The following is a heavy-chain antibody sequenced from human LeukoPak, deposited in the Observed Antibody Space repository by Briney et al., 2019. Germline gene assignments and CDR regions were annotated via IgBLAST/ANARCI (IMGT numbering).Heavy chain of an antibody. Sequence: SETLSLTCAVYGGSFSGYYWSWIRQPPGKGLEWIGEINHSGSTNYNPSLKSRVTISVDTSKNQFSLKLSSVTAADTAVYYCARAGLDGDVDYWGQGTLVTVSS. D-gene: IGHD4-17*01. CDR2: INHSGST. J-gene: IGHJ4*02. CDR3: ARAGLDGDVDY. CDR1: GGSFSGYY. V-gene: IGHV4-34*01.